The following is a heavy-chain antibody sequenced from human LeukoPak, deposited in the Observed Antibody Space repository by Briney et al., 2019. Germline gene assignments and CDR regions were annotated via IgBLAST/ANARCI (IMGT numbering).Heavy chain of an antibody. V-gene: IGHV1-69*04. CDR3: AREWEMATIDY. CDR2: IIPILGIA. J-gene: IGHJ4*02. CDR1: GYTFTSYY. D-gene: IGHD5-12*01. Sequence: ASVKVSCKASGYTFTSYYMHWVRQAPGQGLEWMGRIIPILGIANYAQKFQGRVTITADKSTSTAYMELSSLRSEDTAVYYCAREWEMATIDYWGQGTLVTVSS.